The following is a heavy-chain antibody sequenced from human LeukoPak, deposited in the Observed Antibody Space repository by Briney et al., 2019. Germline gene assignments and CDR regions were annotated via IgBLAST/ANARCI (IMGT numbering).Heavy chain of an antibody. CDR3: AKGLWFGEFHPFDY. D-gene: IGHD3-10*01. CDR1: GFTFDDYA. Sequence: GGSLRLSCAASGFTFDDYAMHWVRQAPGKGLEWVSGISWNSGSIGYADSVKGRFTISRDNAKNSLYLQMNSLRAKDTALYYCAKGLWFGEFHPFDYWGQGTLVTVSS. V-gene: IGHV3-9*01. J-gene: IGHJ4*02. CDR2: ISWNSGSI.